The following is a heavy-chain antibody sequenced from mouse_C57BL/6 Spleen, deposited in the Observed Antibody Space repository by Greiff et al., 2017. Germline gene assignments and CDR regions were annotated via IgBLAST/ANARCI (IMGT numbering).Heavy chain of an antibody. J-gene: IGHJ2*01. V-gene: IGHV1-50*01. CDR3: ARPGDGNGYYFDY. CDR1: GYTFTSYW. CDR2: IDPSDSYT. D-gene: IGHD2-1*01. Sequence: QVQLQQSGAELVKPGASVKLSCKASGYTFTSYWMQWVKQRPGQGLEWIGEIDPSDSYTNYNQKFKGKATLTVDTSSSTAYMQLSSLTSEDSAVYYCARPGDGNGYYFDYWGQGTTLTVSS.